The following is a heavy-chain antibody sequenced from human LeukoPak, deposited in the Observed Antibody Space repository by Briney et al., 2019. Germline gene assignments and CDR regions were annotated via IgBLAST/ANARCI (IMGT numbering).Heavy chain of an antibody. V-gene: IGHV4-39*01. CDR1: GGSISSSSYY. CDR3: ARHFFDWFRMKWFDP. CDR2: IVYSGST. Sequence: PSETLSLTCTVSGGSISSSSYYWGWIRQPLGQGLEWIGSIVYSGSTYYNPSLKSRVTISADTSENHFSLKLSSVTAADTAVYYCARHFFDWFRMKWFDPWGQGTLVTVSS. J-gene: IGHJ5*02. D-gene: IGHD3-9*01.